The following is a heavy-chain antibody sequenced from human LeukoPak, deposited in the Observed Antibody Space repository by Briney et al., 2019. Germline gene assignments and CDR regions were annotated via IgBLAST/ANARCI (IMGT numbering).Heavy chain of an antibody. CDR1: GYTFTGYY. CDR3: ARVKKSGRFLEWFLFDY. CDR2: INPNSGGT. J-gene: IGHJ4*02. V-gene: IGHV1-2*02. Sequence: ASVKVSCKASGYTFTGYYMHWVRQAPGQGLEWMGWINPNSGGTNYAQKFQGRVTMTMDTSISTAYMELSRLRSDDTAVYYCARVKKSGRFLEWFLFDYWGQGTLVTVSS. D-gene: IGHD3-3*01.